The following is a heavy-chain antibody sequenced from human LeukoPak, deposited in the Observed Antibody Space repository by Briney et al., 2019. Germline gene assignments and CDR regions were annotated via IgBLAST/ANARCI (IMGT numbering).Heavy chain of an antibody. CDR2: IYHSGST. J-gene: IGHJ4*02. CDR1: GYSISSGYY. D-gene: IGHD4-17*01. CDR3: ASYDYGDYVPMN. Sequence: SETLSLTCTVSGYSISSGYYWGWVRQPPGKGLEWIGCIYHSGSTYYNPSLKSRVTISVDTSKNQFSLALSSVTAADTAVYYCASYDYGDYVPMNWGQGTLVTVSS. V-gene: IGHV4-38-2*02.